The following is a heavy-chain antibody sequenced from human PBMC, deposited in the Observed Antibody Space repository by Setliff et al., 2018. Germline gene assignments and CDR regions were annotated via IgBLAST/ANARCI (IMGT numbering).Heavy chain of an antibody. J-gene: IGHJ4*02. D-gene: IGHD3-16*01. V-gene: IGHV1-46*01. CDR3: ARSWGRQEIFDY. Sequence: ASVKVSCKASGYTFTSYYMHWVRQAPGQGLEWMGIINPSGGSTSYAQKFQGRITMTRDTSTSTVYMELSSLRSEDTAVYYCARSWGRQEIFDYWGQGTLVTVSS. CDR2: INPSGGST. CDR1: GYTFTSYY.